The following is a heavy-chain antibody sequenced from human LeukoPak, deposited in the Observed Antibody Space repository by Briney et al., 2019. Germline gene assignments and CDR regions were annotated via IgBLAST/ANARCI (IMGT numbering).Heavy chain of an antibody. CDR2: IYTSGDT. CDR3: VRARFSGSWSPVPNYDC. J-gene: IGHJ4*02. D-gene: IGHD1-26*01. Sequence: PGGSLRLSCAASGVTVSGSYMSWVRQAPGKGLEWVSGIYTSGDTYYADSVKGRFTISRDSSKNTLYLQMNTLRTEDTAVYYCVRARFSGSWSPVPNYDCWGRRTMITVSS. V-gene: IGHV3-66*02. CDR1: GVTVSGSY.